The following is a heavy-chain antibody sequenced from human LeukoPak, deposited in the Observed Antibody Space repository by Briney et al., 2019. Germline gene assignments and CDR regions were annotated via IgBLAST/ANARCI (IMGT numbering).Heavy chain of an antibody. V-gene: IGHV1-18*01. D-gene: IGHD3-10*01. CDR1: GYIFTTYG. Sequence: ASVKVSCKASGYIFTTYGISWVRQAPGQGLEWMGWISGYNGKTNYAQKLQGRVTMTTDTSTSTAYMELKSLRSDDTAVYYCARDYRDVLLWFGELSKWGQGTLVTVSS. J-gene: IGHJ4*02. CDR3: ARDYRDVLLWFGELSK. CDR2: ISGYNGKT.